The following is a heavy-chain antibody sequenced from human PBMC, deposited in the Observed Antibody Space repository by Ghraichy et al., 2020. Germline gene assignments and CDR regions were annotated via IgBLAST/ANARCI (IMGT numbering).Heavy chain of an antibody. CDR1: GFTFSSYG. CDR3: ARDLSGDYGY. J-gene: IGHJ4*02. V-gene: IGHV3-33*01. Sequence: GGSLRLSCAASGFTFSSYGMHWVRQAPGKGLEWVEVIWYDGSNEYYADSVKGRFTISRDNSKNTLYLQMNSLRAEDTAVYYCARDLSGDYGYWGQGTLVTVSS. CDR2: IWYDGSNE. D-gene: IGHD2-21*02.